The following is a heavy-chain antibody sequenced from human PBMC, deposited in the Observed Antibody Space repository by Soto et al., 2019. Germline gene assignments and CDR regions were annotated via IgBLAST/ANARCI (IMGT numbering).Heavy chain of an antibody. CDR1: GGSLSGYY. CDR3: ARGQEGVVATH. V-gene: IGHV4-34*01. CDR2: VKDGGHT. J-gene: IGHJ4*02. D-gene: IGHD5-12*01. Sequence: QVQLQQWGAGLLKPSETLSLNCAVTGGSLSGYYWSWIRQPPGKGLEWIGEVKDGGHTNYSPSLRGRVTISSDPSNNQFSLRLNSLTAADTGVYYCARGQEGVVATHWDQGSLVTVSS.